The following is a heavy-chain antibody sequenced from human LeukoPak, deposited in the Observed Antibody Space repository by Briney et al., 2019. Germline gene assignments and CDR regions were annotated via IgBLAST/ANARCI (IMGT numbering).Heavy chain of an antibody. CDR3: AREGGFAIFGAADS. CDR1: GFSFSRYW. CDR2: IKQDGGEK. J-gene: IGHJ4*02. V-gene: IGHV3-7*05. Sequence: GGSLRLSCAASGFSFSRYWMSWVRPAPGKGLEWVANIKQDGGEKYYGDSVEGRFTISRVNAKNSLSLQMNSLRAEDTAVYFCAREGGFAIFGAADSWGQGTLVTVSS. D-gene: IGHD3-3*01.